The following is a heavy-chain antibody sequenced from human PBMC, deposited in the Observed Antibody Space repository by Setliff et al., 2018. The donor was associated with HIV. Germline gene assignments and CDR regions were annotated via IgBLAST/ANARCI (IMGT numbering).Heavy chain of an antibody. V-gene: IGHV4-39*01. CDR2: ISYSENT. CDR1: GGSISGSSHY. D-gene: IGHD3-9*01. CDR3: ARLRYYDILAGYAFDY. J-gene: IGHJ4*02. Sequence: SETLSLTCTVSGGSISGSSHYWGWIRQPPGKGLEWIGSISYSENTYYNPSLKSRVTISADTSKNHFSLKLSSVTAADTAVYYCARLRYYDILAGYAFDYWGQGTPVTVS.